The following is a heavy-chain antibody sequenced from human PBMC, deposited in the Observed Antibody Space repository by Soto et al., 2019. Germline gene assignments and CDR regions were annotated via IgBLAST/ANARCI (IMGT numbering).Heavy chain of an antibody. CDR3: ARHGITGSYYDAFDI. CDR1: GGSLSPSPTH. J-gene: IGHJ3*02. CDR2: IKYSGTT. D-gene: IGHD1-26*01. V-gene: IGHV4-39*01. Sequence: SAILSLTYTIPGGSLSPSPTHCGWSRRPPGKGLEWIASIKYSGTTFYNPSLKSRVTLSVDTSKNQFALKLSSVTAAETAVYYCARHGITGSYYDAFDIWGQGTMVT.